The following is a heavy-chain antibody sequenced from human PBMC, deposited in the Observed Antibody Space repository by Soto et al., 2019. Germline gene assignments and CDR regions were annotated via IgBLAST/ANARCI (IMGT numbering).Heavy chain of an antibody. V-gene: IGHV3-23*01. J-gene: IGHJ6*02. CDR2: ISGSGGST. D-gene: IGHD3-10*01. CDR1: GFTFSSYA. CDR3: AKDLSVRGYYGMDV. Sequence: GGSLRLSCAASGFTFSSYAMSWVRQAPGKGLEWVSAISGSGGSTYYADSVKGRFTISRDNSKNTLYLQMNSLRAEDTAVYYCAKDLSVRGYYGMDVWGQGTTVTVSS.